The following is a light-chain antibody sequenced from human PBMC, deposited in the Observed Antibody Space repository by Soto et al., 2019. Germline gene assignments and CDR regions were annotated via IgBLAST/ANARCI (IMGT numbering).Light chain of an antibody. CDR3: QHYKSYSEA. CDR2: GAS. J-gene: IGKJ1*01. Sequence: EIVMTQSPATLSVSPGERATLSCRASQSVGSNLAWHQQKPGQAPRLLIYGASTRATGVPARFSGSGSGTEFTLTISSLQSEDLAIYYCQHYKSYSEAFGQGTKVELK. CDR1: QSVGSN. V-gene: IGKV3-15*01.